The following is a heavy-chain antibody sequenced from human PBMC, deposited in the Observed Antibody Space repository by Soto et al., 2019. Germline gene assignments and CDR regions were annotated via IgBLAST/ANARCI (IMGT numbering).Heavy chain of an antibody. CDR3: ARRALPQCINGVCYKDGFWDY. CDR2: IYYSGTT. Sequence: SETLSLTCTVSGGSVSSGGYYWSGIRQHPGTGLEWIGYIYYSGTTYFNPSLKSRASISLDTSKNEFSLKLTSVTAADTAVYYCARRALPQCINGVCYKDGFWDYWGQGALVTVSS. V-gene: IGHV4-31*03. J-gene: IGHJ4*02. D-gene: IGHD2-8*01. CDR1: GGSVSSGGYY.